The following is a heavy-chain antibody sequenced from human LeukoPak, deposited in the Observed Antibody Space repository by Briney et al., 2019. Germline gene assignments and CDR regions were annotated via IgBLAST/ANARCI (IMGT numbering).Heavy chain of an antibody. V-gene: IGHV1-18*01. D-gene: IGHD3-22*01. CDR3: ARGITMKNGFDP. CDR2: ISAYNGNT. CDR1: GYTFTSYG. Sequence: GASVKASCNASGYTFTSYGISWVRQAPGQGLEWMGWISAYNGNTNYAQKLQCRVTMTTDTSTSTAYMELRRLRSDDTAVYYCARGITMKNGFDPWGQGTLVTVSS. J-gene: IGHJ5*02.